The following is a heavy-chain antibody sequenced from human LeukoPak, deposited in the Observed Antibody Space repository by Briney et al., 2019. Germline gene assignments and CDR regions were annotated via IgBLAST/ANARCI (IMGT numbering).Heavy chain of an antibody. CDR1: GGTFSSYA. Sequence: SVKVSCKASGGTFSSYAISWVRQAPGQGLECMGGIIPIFGTANYAQKFQGRVTITTDESTSTAYMELSSLRSEDTAVYYCASYYDSSGAPFDYWGQGTLVTVSS. J-gene: IGHJ4*02. CDR2: IIPIFGTA. CDR3: ASYYDSSGAPFDY. V-gene: IGHV1-69*05. D-gene: IGHD3-22*01.